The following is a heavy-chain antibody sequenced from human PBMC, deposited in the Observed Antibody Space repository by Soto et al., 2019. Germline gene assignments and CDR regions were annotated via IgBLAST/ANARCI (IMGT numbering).Heavy chain of an antibody. Sequence: QVQLVQSGAEVKKPGASVKVSCKASGYTFTSYDINWVRQATGQGLEWMGWMNPNSGNTGYAQKFQGGVTMTRNTSISTAYMELSSLSSEDTAVYYCARSSDRTYYYYYGMDVWGQGTTVTVSS. CDR2: MNPNSGNT. J-gene: IGHJ6*02. CDR3: ARSSDRTYYYYYGMDV. CDR1: GYTFTSYD. V-gene: IGHV1-8*01.